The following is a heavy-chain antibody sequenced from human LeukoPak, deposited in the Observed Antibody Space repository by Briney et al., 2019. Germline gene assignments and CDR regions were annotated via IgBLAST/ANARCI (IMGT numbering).Heavy chain of an antibody. D-gene: IGHD2-15*01. J-gene: IGHJ4*02. CDR2: INPNSGGT. CDR1: GYTFTGYY. Sequence: ASVKVSCKATGYTFTGYYMHWVRQAPGQGLEWMGRINPNSGGTNYAQKFQGRVTMTRDTSISTAYMELSRLRSDDTAVYYCAREFEVVVAATDYWGQGTQVTVSS. V-gene: IGHV1-2*06. CDR3: AREFEVVVAATDY.